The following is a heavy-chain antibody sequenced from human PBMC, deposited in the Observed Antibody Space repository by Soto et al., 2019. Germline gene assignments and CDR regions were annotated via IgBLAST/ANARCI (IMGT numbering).Heavy chain of an antibody. J-gene: IGHJ6*02. D-gene: IGHD1-26*01. Sequence: SETLSLTCAVSGGSISSSNWWSWVRQPPGKGLEWIGEIYHSGSTNYNSSLKSRVTISVDKSKNQFSLKLSSVTAADTAAYYCARVSGTYYYGMDVWGQGNTVTVS. CDR1: GGSISSSNW. CDR2: IYHSGST. CDR3: ARVSGTYYYGMDV. V-gene: IGHV4-4*02.